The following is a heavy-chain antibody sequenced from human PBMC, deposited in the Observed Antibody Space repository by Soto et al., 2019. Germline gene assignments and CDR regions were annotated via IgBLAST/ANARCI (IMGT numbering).Heavy chain of an antibody. D-gene: IGHD5-18*01. CDR3: AKAYTYGLSYFDS. Sequence: SETLSLTXTVSGGSISSNYWSWIRQSPGKGLEWIGYIYYSRSTNYNPSLKSRATISVDTSKNQFSLRLRSVTAADTAVYYCAKAYTYGLSYFDSWGQGTLVPVSS. J-gene: IGHJ4*02. CDR1: GGSISSNY. CDR2: IYYSRST. V-gene: IGHV4-59*12.